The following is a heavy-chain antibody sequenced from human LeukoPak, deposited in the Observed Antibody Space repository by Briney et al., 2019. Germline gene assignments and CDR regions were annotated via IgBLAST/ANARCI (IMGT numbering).Heavy chain of an antibody. V-gene: IGHV4-59*01. CDR1: GGSISSYH. CDR2: IYYSGST. J-gene: IGHJ6*02. CDR3: ARVGYYYYYGMDV. Sequence: SETLSLTCTVSGGSISSYHWSWIRQPPGKGLEWIGYIYYSGSTNYNPSLKSRVTISVDTSKNQFSLKLSSVTAADTAVYYCARVGYYYYYGMDVWGQGTTVTVSS.